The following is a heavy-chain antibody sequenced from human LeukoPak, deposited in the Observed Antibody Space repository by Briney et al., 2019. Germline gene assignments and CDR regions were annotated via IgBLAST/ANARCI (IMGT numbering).Heavy chain of an antibody. CDR2: IYGAGST. V-gene: IGHV3-66*01. CDR3: ARDGTVTNGMLY. CDR1: GFTVGSNF. J-gene: IGHJ4*02. Sequence: GGSLRLSCAASGFTVGSNFMSWVRQAPGKGLEWVSVIYGAGSTYYADSVKGRFTISRDNSKSTLYLQMNSLRGEDTAVYYCARDGTVTNGMLYWGQGTLVTVSS. D-gene: IGHD4-17*01.